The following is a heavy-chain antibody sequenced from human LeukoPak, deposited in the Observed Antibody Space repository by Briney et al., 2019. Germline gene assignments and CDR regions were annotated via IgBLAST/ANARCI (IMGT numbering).Heavy chain of an antibody. CDR1: GFTFNTHG. Sequence: GGTLRLSCAASGFTFNTHGMSWVRQAPGKGLEWVANIKQDGSEKYYVDSVKGRFTISRDNAKNSLYLQMNSLRAEDTAVYYCARDTWSDYYYYYMDVWGKGTTVTVSS. J-gene: IGHJ6*03. V-gene: IGHV3-7*01. D-gene: IGHD2-15*01. CDR3: ARDTWSDYYYYYMDV. CDR2: IKQDGSEK.